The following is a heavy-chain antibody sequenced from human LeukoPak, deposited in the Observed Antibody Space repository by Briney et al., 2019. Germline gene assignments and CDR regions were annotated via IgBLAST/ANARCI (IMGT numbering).Heavy chain of an antibody. CDR3: AKDLGYCSSFSCPFDY. Sequence: GGSLRLSCAVSGFSFSSYTMSWVRQAPEKGLEWVSAISGSGGSTYYADCVKGRFTISRDNSKNTLFLQMNSLRAEDTAVYYCAKDLGYCSSFSCPFDYWGQGTLVTVSS. J-gene: IGHJ4*02. CDR1: GFSFSSYT. V-gene: IGHV3-23*01. D-gene: IGHD2-2*01. CDR2: ISGSGGST.